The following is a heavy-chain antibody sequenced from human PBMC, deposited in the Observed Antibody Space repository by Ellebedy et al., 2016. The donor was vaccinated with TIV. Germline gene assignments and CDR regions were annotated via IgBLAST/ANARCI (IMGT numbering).Heavy chain of an antibody. CDR2: IYHSGST. D-gene: IGHD5-24*01. V-gene: IGHV4-4*02. CDR3: ARIRSGRDGYNWYYYYGMDV. J-gene: IGHJ6*02. Sequence: SETLSLTCAVSGGSISSSNWWSWVRQPPGKGLEWIGEIYHSGSTNYNPSLKSRVTISVDTSKNQFSLKLSSVTAADTAVYYCARIRSGRDGYNWYYYYGMDVWGQGTTVTVSS. CDR1: GGSISSSNW.